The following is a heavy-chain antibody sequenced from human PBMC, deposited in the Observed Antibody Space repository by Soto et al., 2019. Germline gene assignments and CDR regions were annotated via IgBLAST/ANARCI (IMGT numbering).Heavy chain of an antibody. J-gene: IGHJ2*01. CDR1: GFTFSSYA. CDR3: VRGRQQQMVREWYFDL. V-gene: IGHV3-64*01. Sequence: GGSLRLSCAASGFTFSSYAMHWVRQAPGKGLEYVSTISSNGGSTDYANSVKGRFTISRDNSKNSLSLQMNTLRAGDTAAYYCVRGRQQQMVREWYFDLWGRGTPVTVSS. D-gene: IGHD6-13*01. CDR2: ISSNGGST.